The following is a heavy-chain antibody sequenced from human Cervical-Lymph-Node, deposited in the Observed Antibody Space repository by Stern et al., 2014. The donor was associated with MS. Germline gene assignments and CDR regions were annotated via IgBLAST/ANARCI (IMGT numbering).Heavy chain of an antibody. CDR2: RYYDGSNR. J-gene: IGHJ1*01. CDR1: GFTFSSSG. CDR3: AREGGNTAEYFQH. D-gene: IGHD4-23*01. V-gene: IGHV3-33*01. Sequence: VQLLDSGGGVVQPGRSLRLSCAASGFTFSSSGMHWVRQAPGKGREWLGIRYYDGSNRYYADSVKGRFTISRDNSKNTLYLQMNSLRAEDTAVYYCAREGGNTAEYFQHWGQGTLVTVSS.